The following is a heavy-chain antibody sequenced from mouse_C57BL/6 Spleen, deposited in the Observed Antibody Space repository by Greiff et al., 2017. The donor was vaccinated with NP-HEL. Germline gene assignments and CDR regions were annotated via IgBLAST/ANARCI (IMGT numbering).Heavy chain of an antibody. Sequence: QVQLQQSGPELVKPGASVKISCKASGYTFTDYYINWVKQRPGQGLEWIGWIYPGSGNTKYNEKFKGKATLTVDTSSSTAYMQLSSLTSEDSAVYFCARSSTNDYGSSYLGNAMDYWGQGTSVTVSS. CDR1: GYTFTDYY. D-gene: IGHD1-1*01. CDR3: ARSSTNDYGSSYLGNAMDY. V-gene: IGHV1-84*01. J-gene: IGHJ4*01. CDR2: IYPGSGNT.